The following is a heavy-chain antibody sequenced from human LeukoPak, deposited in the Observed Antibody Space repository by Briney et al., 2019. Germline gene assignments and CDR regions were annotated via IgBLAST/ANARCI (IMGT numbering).Heavy chain of an antibody. Sequence: PGGSLRLSCAASGFTFSNNWMSWVRQAPGKGLEWVAFIRYDGSNKYYADSVKGRFTISRDNSKNTLYLQMNSLRAEDTAVYYCAKDQSKHAGSCYQPFDYWGQGTLVTVSS. CDR3: AKDQSKHAGSCYQPFDY. CDR1: GFTFSNNW. J-gene: IGHJ4*02. V-gene: IGHV3-30*02. D-gene: IGHD2-15*01. CDR2: IRYDGSNK.